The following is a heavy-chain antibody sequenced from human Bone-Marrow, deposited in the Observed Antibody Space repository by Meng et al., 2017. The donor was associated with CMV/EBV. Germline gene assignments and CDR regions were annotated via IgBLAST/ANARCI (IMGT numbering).Heavy chain of an antibody. Sequence: GESLKISCAASGFTFSSYAMHWVRQAPGKGLEWVAVISYDGSNKYYADSVKGRFTISRDNSKNTLYLQMNSLRAEDTAVYYCARGHWLVRYFDYWGQGTRVTGSS. V-gene: IGHV3-30*04. CDR3: ARGHWLVRYFDY. CDR2: ISYDGSNK. D-gene: IGHD6-19*01. J-gene: IGHJ4*02. CDR1: GFTFSSYA.